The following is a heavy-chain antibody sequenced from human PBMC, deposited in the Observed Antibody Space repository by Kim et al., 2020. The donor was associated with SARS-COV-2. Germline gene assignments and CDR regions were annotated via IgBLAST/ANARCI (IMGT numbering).Heavy chain of an antibody. D-gene: IGHD6-13*01. Sequence: ASVKVSCKASGYTFTGYYMHWVRQAPGQGLEWMGWINPNSGGTNYAQKFQGWVTMTRDTSISTAYMELSRLRSDDTAVYYCARAYIAAAGMDAFDIWGQGTMVTVSS. V-gene: IGHV1-2*04. CDR3: ARAYIAAAGMDAFDI. CDR2: INPNSGGT. CDR1: GYTFTGYY. J-gene: IGHJ3*02.